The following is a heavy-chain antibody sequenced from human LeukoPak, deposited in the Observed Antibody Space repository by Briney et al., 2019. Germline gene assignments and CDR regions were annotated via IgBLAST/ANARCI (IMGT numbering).Heavy chain of an antibody. D-gene: IGHD5-24*01. CDR2: ITPSGGT. CDR1: GYTFTSYA. J-gene: IGHJ4*02. Sequence: ASVKVSCKASGYTFTSYAMHWVRHAPGQGLEWMGWITPSGGTNYPQTFQGRVAITRDTSITKAYMDLSRLTSDDTAVYYCARDRYGDGFAHFDYWGQGALVTVSS. CDR3: ARDRYGDGFAHFDY. V-gene: IGHV1-2*02.